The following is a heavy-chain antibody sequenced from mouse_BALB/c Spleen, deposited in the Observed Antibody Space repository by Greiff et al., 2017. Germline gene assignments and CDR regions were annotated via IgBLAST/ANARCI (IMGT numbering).Heavy chain of an antibody. D-gene: IGHD1-1*01. CDR3: ARSRNYYGFAY. CDR1: GYSITSDYA. Sequence: EVKLQESGPGLVKPSQSLSLTCTVTGYSITSDYAWNWIRQFPGNKLEWMGYISYSGSTSYNPSLKSRISVTRDTSKNQFFLQLNSVTTEDTATYYCARSRNYYGFAYWGQGTLVTVSA. V-gene: IGHV3-2*02. CDR2: ISYSGST. J-gene: IGHJ3*01.